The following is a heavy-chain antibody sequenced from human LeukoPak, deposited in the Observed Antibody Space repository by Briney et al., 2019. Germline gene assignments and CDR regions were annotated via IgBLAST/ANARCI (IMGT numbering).Heavy chain of an antibody. CDR2: ISYDGSNK. Sequence: GSLRLSCAASGFTFSSYGMHWVRQVPGKGLEGVAVISYDGSNKYYADSVKGRFTISRDSSKNTLYLQINSLRAEDTAVYYCAKDRGRYCSGGSCYSLDYWGQGTLVTVSS. CDR1: GFTFSSYG. J-gene: IGHJ4*02. V-gene: IGHV3-30*18. CDR3: AKDRGRYCSGGSCYSLDY. D-gene: IGHD2-15*01.